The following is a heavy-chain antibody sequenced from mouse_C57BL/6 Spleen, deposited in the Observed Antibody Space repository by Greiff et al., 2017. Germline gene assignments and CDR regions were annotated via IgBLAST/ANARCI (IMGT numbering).Heavy chain of an antibody. CDR1: GYTFTSYG. CDR2: IYPRSGNT. CDR3: ASGGVYYDYYYAMDY. V-gene: IGHV1-81*01. Sequence: QVQLQQSGAELARPGASVKLSCKASGYTFTSYGISWVKQRTGQGLEWIGEIYPRSGNTYYNEKFKGKATLTADKSSSTAYMELRSLTSEDSAVYFCASGGVYYDYYYAMDYWGQGTSVTVSS. J-gene: IGHJ4*01. D-gene: IGHD2-4*01.